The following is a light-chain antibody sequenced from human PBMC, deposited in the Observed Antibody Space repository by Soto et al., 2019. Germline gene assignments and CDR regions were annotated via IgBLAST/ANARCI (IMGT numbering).Light chain of an antibody. CDR1: QSINSN. V-gene: IGKV3-15*01. CDR3: QQYNDWPLT. CDR2: GAF. Sequence: EIVMTQSPVPLSVSPGERATLSCRASQSINSNLAWYQQKPGQAPSLLIYGAFTRATGIPARFSGTGSGTEFTLTISSLQSEDLALYYCQQYNDWPLTFGQGTKVDIK. J-gene: IGKJ1*01.